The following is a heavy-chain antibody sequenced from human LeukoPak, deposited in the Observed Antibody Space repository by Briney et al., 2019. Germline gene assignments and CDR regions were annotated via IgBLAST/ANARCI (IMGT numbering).Heavy chain of an antibody. CDR3: ARVDYGDYVAAVDI. V-gene: IGHV3-74*01. J-gene: IGHJ3*02. CDR1: GITFSSNW. D-gene: IGHD4-17*01. CDR2: INSDGSST. Sequence: GGSLRLSCAASGITFSSNWMHWVRQAPGKGLVWVSRINSDGSSTSYADSVKGRFTISRDNAKNTLYLQMNSLRAEDTAVYYCARVDYGDYVAAVDIWGQGTMVTVSS.